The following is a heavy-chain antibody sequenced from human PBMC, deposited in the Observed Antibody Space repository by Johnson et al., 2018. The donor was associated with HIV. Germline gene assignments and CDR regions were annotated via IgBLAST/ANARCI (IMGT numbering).Heavy chain of an antibody. Sequence: VQLVESGGGLVQPGGSLRLSCAASGFTFSSYWMSWVRQAPGKGLEWVANIKQDGSEKYYVDSVKGRLTISRDNSKNTLYLQMNSLRAEDTAVYYCAREKYNSSAATDAFDIWGQGTMVTVSS. D-gene: IGHD6-6*01. CDR2: IKQDGSEK. CDR3: AREKYNSSAATDAFDI. J-gene: IGHJ3*02. V-gene: IGHV3-7*01. CDR1: GFTFSSYW.